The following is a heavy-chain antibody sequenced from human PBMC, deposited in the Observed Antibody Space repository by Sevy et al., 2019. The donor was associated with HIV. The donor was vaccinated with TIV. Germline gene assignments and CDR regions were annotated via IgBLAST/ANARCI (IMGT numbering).Heavy chain of an antibody. CDR1: GFSFSGYA. V-gene: IGHV3-30*18. CDR3: AKEGAYSYTTYFDY. Sequence: GGSLRLSCAASGFSFSGYAIHWVRQAPGKGLEWVAVISFDGSNKYYADSVKGRFTISRDNSENTPFLQMNSLRAEDTAVYYCAKEGAYSYTTYFDYWGQGTVVTVSS. D-gene: IGHD1-26*01. J-gene: IGHJ4*02. CDR2: ISFDGSNK.